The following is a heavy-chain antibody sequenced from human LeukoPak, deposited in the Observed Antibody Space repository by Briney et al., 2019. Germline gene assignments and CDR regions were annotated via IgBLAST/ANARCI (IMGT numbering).Heavy chain of an antibody. CDR2: IYTSGST. CDR1: GGSISSYY. D-gene: IGHD3-10*01. J-gene: IGHJ4*02. Sequence: KPSETLSLTCTVSGGSISSYYWSWIRQPAGEGLEWIGRIYTSGSTNYNPSLKSRVTMSVDTSKNQFSLKLSSVTAADTAVYYCARETGYYGSGSGIDYWGQGTLVTVSS. V-gene: IGHV4-4*07. CDR3: ARETGYYGSGSGIDY.